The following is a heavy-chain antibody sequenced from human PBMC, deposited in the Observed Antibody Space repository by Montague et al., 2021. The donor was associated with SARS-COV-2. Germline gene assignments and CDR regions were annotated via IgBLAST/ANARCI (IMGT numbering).Heavy chain of an antibody. D-gene: IGHD3-10*02. CDR3: AKDRQLLGDDAFDI. CDR1: GFTFSSYA. CDR2: ISISDGNT. V-gene: IGHV3-23*01. J-gene: IGHJ3*02. Sequence: SLRLSCAASGFTFSSYAMSWVRQAPGKGLEWVSTISISDGNTYYXDSVKGRFTISRDKSKNTLYLQMNSLRAEDTAVYYCAKDRQLLGDDAFDIWGQGTMVTVSS.